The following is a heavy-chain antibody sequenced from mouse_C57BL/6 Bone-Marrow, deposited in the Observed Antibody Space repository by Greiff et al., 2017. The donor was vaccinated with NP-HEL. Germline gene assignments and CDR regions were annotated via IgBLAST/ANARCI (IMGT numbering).Heavy chain of an antibody. CDR3: ARLGDGYPYYYAMDY. CDR1: GFTFTDYY. J-gene: IGHJ4*01. Sequence: EVQLVESGGGLVQPGGSLSLSCAASGFTFTDYYMSWVRQPPGKALEWLGFIRNKANGYTTEYSASVKGRFTISRDNSQSILYLQMNALRAEDSATYYCARLGDGYPYYYAMDYWGQGTSVTVSS. V-gene: IGHV7-3*01. D-gene: IGHD2-3*01. CDR2: IRNKANGYTT.